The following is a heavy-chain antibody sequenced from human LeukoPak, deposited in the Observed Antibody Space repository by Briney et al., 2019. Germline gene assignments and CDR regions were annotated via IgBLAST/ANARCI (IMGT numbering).Heavy chain of an antibody. CDR1: GGSFSGYY. V-gene: IGHV4-34*01. CDR2: INHSGST. D-gene: IGHD2-15*01. J-gene: IGHJ4*02. CDR3: ARGRYCSGGSCKLDY. Sequence: SETLSLTCAVYGGSFSGYYWSWIRQPPGKGLEWIGEINHSGSTNYNPSLKSRVTISVDTSKNQFSLKLSSVTAADTAVYYCARGRYCSGGSCKLDYWGQGTLVTVSS.